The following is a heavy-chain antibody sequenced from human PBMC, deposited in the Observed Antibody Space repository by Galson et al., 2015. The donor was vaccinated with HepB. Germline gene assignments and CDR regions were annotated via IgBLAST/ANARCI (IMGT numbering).Heavy chain of an antibody. D-gene: IGHD3-10*01. CDR1: GGSISSTTYY. Sequence: SETLSLTCSVSGGSISSTTYYWGWVRQPPGKGLEWIGSFYSGGKTYYNPSLKSRVTISVDTSEQNFFLKLNSVTAADTAVYYCARHVEKSAGCYYFDLWGRGTLVTVSS. CDR2: FYSGGKT. J-gene: IGHJ2*01. CDR3: ARHVEKSAGCYYFDL. V-gene: IGHV4-39*01.